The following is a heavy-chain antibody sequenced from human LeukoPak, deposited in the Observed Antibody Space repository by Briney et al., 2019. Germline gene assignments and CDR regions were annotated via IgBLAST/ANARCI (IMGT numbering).Heavy chain of an antibody. V-gene: IGHV1-18*01. Sequence: GASVKVSCKASGYTFTSYGISWVRQAPGQGLEWMGWISAYNGNTNYAQKLQGRVTMTTDTSTSTAYMELRSLRSDDTAVYYCARDAVAIAAANWFDPWGQGTLVTVSS. D-gene: IGHD6-13*01. J-gene: IGHJ5*02. CDR3: ARDAVAIAAANWFDP. CDR1: GYTFTSYG. CDR2: ISAYNGNT.